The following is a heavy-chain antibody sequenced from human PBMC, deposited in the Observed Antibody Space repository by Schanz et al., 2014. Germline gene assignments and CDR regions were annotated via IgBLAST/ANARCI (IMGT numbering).Heavy chain of an antibody. CDR1: GFTFSSYA. J-gene: IGHJ4*02. CDR3: ARDSRPNYDFLTAYYASDY. CDR2: ISYDGSNK. D-gene: IGHD3-9*01. Sequence: VQLLDSGGGLVQPGGSLRLSCAASGFTFSSYAMHWVRQAPGKGLEWVAVISYDGSNKYYADSVKGRFTISRDNSKNTLYLQMNTLRAEDTAVYYCARDSRPNYDFLTAYYASDYWGQGTLITVSS. V-gene: IGHV3-30-3*01.